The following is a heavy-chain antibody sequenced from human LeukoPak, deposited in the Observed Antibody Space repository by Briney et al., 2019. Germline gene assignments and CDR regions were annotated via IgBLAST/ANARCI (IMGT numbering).Heavy chain of an antibody. J-gene: IGHJ4*02. V-gene: IGHV1-24*01. CDR1: GYTLIELS. Sequence: HWASVKVSCKVSGYTLIELSMHWVRQAPGKGLEWMGGFDPEDGETIYAQKFQGRVTMTEDTSTDTAYMELSSLRSEDTAVYYCAGFWSGYYFNWGQGTLVTVSS. D-gene: IGHD3-3*01. CDR3: AGFWSGYYFN. CDR2: FDPEDGET.